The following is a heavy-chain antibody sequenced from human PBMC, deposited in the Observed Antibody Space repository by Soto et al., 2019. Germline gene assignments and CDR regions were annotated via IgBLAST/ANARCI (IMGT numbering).Heavy chain of an antibody. V-gene: IGHV3-9*01. CDR2: ISWNSGSI. CDR1: GFTFDDYA. D-gene: IGHD2-2*01. J-gene: IGHJ6*03. CDR3: AKGYCSSTSCYYHYYMDV. Sequence: EVQLVESGGGLVQPGRSLRLSCAASGFTFDDYAMHWVRQVPGKGPEWVSGISWNSGSIGYADSVKGRFTISRDNGKNSLYLQMSGLRAEDTALYYCAKGYCSSTSCYYHYYMDVWGKGTTVTVSS.